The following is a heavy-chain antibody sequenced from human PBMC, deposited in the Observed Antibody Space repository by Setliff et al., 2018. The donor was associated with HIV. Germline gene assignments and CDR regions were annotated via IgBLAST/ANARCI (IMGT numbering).Heavy chain of an antibody. CDR3: ASRDPAYYDNRAFDAFDI. Sequence: SETLSLTCTVSGGSISSGGYYWSWIRQPAGKGLEWIGHIHTSGSTRYNRSLKSRVTISVDTSKNHFSLRLTSVTAADTAVYYCASRDPAYYDNRAFDAFDIWGQGTLVTVSS. V-gene: IGHV4-61*09. CDR1: GGSISSGGYY. CDR2: IHTSGST. J-gene: IGHJ3*02. D-gene: IGHD3-22*01.